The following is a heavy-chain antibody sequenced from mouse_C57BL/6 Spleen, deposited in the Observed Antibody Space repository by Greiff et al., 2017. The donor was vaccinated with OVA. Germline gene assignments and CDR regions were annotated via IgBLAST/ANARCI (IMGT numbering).Heavy chain of an antibody. CDR3: ARHEGRRNCGNFEGYFDV. CDR1: GYTLTEYT. D-gene: IGHD2-1*01. V-gene: IGHV1-62-2*01. J-gene: IGHJ1*03. CDR2: FYPGSGSI. Sequence: VQLQQSGAELVKPGASVKPSCKASGYTLTEYTIHWVKQRYGQGLEWIGWFYPGSGSIKYNEKFKDKATLTADKSARTVDMELSRLTSEDTAVYFCARHEGRRNCGNFEGYFDVWGTGTTVTVST.